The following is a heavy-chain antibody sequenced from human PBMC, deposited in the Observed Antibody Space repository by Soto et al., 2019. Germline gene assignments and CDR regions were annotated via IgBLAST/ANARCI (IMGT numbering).Heavy chain of an antibody. CDR1: GFSFSGYA. V-gene: IGHV3-30*04. CDR3: SRDRGGRSSLFAMDV. D-gene: IGHD6-6*01. Sequence: QEHLVESGGGVIQPGRSLRLSCTASGFSFSGYAMYWVGQAPGKGLEWVAFVSYTGNNKYYADSVKGRFSISKDNSKNTLFLEVASLRTEDTAVYYCSRDRGGRSSLFAMDVWGQGTTVTVSS. J-gene: IGHJ6*02. CDR2: VSYTGNNK.